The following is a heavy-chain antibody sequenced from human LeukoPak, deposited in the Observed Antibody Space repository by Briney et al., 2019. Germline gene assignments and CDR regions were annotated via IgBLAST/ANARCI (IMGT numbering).Heavy chain of an antibody. Sequence: GRSLRLSCAASGFTFSTYGMHWVRQAPGKGLEWVAVTSYDGSNKNYADSVKGRFTISRDNSKNTLYLQMNSLRPEDTAVYYCAKSPSSSWSPEYSQYWGQGTLVTVSS. CDR2: TSYDGSNK. CDR3: AKSPSSSWSPEYSQY. J-gene: IGHJ1*01. CDR1: GFTFSTYG. D-gene: IGHD6-13*01. V-gene: IGHV3-30*18.